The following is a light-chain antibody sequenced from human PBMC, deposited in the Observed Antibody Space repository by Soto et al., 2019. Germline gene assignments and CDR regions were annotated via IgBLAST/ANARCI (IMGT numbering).Light chain of an antibody. CDR3: QQYYSTPLS. CDR2: WAS. CDR1: QSVLYRSNSKKY. V-gene: IGKV4-1*01. Sequence: DIVMTQSPDSLAVSLGERATINCKSSQSVLYRSNSKKYLAWYQQKPGQPPKLLIYWASTRESGVPDRCSGSGSGTDFTLTISSLQAEDVAVYYCQQYYSTPLSFGGGTKVEIK. J-gene: IGKJ4*01.